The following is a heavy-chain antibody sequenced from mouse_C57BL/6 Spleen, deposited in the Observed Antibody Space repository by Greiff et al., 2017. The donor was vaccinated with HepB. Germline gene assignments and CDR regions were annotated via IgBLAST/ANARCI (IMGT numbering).Heavy chain of an antibody. CDR2: ISSGSSTI. V-gene: IGHV5-17*01. CDR1: GFTFSDYG. D-gene: IGHD2-5*01. Sequence: EVHLVESGGGLVKPGGSLKLSCAASGFTFSDYGMHWVRQAPEKGLEWVAYISSGSSTIYYADTVKGRFTISRDNAKNTLFLQMTSLRSEDTAMYYCARRTYYSNYLDYWGQGTTLTVSS. J-gene: IGHJ2*01. CDR3: ARRTYYSNYLDY.